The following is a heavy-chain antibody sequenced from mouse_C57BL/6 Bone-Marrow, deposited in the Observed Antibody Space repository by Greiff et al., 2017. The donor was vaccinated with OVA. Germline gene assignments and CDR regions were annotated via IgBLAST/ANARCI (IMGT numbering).Heavy chain of an antibody. V-gene: IGHV1-19*01. Sequence: VQLKQSGPVLVKPGASVKMSCKASGYTFTDYYMNWVKQSHGKSLEWIGVINPYNGGTSYNQKFKGKATLTVDKSSSTAYMELNSLTSEDSAVYYCARSDGYYNYWGQGTTLTVSS. J-gene: IGHJ2*01. CDR1: GYTFTDYY. D-gene: IGHD2-3*01. CDR3: ARSDGYYNY. CDR2: INPYNGGT.